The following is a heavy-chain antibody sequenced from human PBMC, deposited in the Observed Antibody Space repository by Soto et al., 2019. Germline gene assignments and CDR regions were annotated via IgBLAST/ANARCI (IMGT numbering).Heavy chain of an antibody. D-gene: IGHD6-19*01. V-gene: IGHV1-2*02. CDR3: ARAPAGGIAVAGSSFWFDP. J-gene: IGHJ5*02. CDR1: GYTFTGYY. Sequence: QVQLVQSGAEVRKPGASVKVSCKASGYTFTGYYMHWVRQAPGQGLEWMGWINPNSGGTNYAQKFQGRVTMTRDTSISTAYMELSRLRSDDTAVYYCARAPAGGIAVAGSSFWFDPWGQGTLVTVSS. CDR2: INPNSGGT.